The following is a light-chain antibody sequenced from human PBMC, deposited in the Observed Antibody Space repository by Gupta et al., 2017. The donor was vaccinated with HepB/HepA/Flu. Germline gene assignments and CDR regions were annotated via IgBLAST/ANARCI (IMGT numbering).Light chain of an antibody. Sequence: QSALTQPRSVPGPPGQSVTISCTGTSSDVGGYNYVSWYQQHPGKAPKLMIYDVSKRPSGVPDRFSGSKSGNTASLTISGLQAEDEADYYCCSYAGSYTDWVFGGGTKLTVL. V-gene: IGLV2-11*01. CDR3: CSYAGSYTDWV. J-gene: IGLJ3*02. CDR1: SSDVGGYNY. CDR2: DVS.